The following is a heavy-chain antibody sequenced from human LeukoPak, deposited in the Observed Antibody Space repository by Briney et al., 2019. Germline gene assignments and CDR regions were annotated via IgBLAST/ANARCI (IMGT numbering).Heavy chain of an antibody. CDR2: IYPGDCDT. CDR1: GYSFTSYW. V-gene: IGHV5-51*01. Sequence: GGSLRLSCQGSGYSFTSYWIGWVRQMPGKGLEWMGIIYPGDCDTRYSPSFQGQVTITADKSNSTAYLQGSSLKASDTAMLYCARHGSQETTYDYWGQGPLVTLSS. CDR3: ARHGSQETTYDY. J-gene: IGHJ4*02. D-gene: IGHD1-1*01.